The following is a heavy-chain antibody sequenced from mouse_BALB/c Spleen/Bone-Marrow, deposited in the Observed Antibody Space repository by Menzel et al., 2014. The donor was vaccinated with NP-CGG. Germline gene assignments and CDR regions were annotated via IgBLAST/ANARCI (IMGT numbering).Heavy chain of an antibody. V-gene: IGHV3-2*02. Sequence: EVKLEESGPGLVKPSQSLSLPCTVTGYSITSDYAWNWIRQFPGNKLEWMGYMSSSGSTSYRPSLKSRISITRDTSKNQFFLQLNSVTAEDTGTYYCARDYYGSSYFDYWGQGTTLTVSS. CDR2: MSSSGST. J-gene: IGHJ2*01. CDR3: ARDYYGSSYFDY. CDR1: GYSITSDYA. D-gene: IGHD1-1*01.